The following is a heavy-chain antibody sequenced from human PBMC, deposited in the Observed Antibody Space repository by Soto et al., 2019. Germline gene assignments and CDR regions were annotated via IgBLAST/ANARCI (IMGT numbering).Heavy chain of an antibody. V-gene: IGHV3-23*01. Sequence: PGGSLRLSCEASGFAFISYAMSWVRQAPGKGLGCVAAITGAAASAYYADSVKGRFTISRDNSTNTLYLQMNSLRAEDTAVYYCAKEQGDGSSGYSRRAFDP. D-gene: IGHD3-22*01. CDR3: AKEQGDGSSGYSRRAFDP. CDR1: GFAFISYA. CDR2: ITGAAASA. J-gene: IGHJ5*02.